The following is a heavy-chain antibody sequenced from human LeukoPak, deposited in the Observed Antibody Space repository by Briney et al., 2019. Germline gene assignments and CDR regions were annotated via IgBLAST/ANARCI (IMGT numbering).Heavy chain of an antibody. CDR2: IIPIFGTA. CDR1: GGTFSSYA. Sequence: ASVKVSCKASGGTFSSYAISWVRQAPGQGLEWMGGIIPIFGTANYAQKFQGRVTITADESTGTAYMELSSLRSEDAAVYYCARGCSGGSCYFQPTFDYWGQGTLVTVSS. J-gene: IGHJ4*02. D-gene: IGHD2-15*01. CDR3: ARGCSGGSCYFQPTFDY. V-gene: IGHV1-69*13.